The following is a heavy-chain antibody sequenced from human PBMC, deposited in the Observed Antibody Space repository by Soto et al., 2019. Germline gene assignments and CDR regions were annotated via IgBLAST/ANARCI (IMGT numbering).Heavy chain of an antibody. D-gene: IGHD3-9*01. CDR1: GYTFTSYG. J-gene: IGHJ4*02. V-gene: IGHV1-18*01. CDR2: ISAYNGNT. CDR3: ARDLEGLRYFDWFLDY. Sequence: ASVKVSCKASGYTFTSYGISWVRQAPGQGLEWMGWISAYNGNTNYAQKLQGRVTITRDTSTSTAYMELSSLRSEDTAVYYCARDLEGLRYFDWFLDYWGQGTLVTVSS.